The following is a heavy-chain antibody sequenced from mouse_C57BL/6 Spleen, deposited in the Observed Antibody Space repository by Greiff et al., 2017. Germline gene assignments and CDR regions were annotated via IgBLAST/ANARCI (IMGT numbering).Heavy chain of an antibody. D-gene: IGHD1-2*01. CDR1: GYAFTNYL. J-gene: IGHJ2*01. V-gene: IGHV1-54*01. CDR2: INPGSGGT. CDR3: TRRLRDYFDY. Sequence: VQLQQSGAELVRPGTSVKVSCKASGYAFTNYLIEWVKQRPGQGLEWIGVINPGSGGTNYNEKFKGKAILTADKSSSTAYMELRSLTSEDSAVYYCTRRLRDYFDYWGQGTTLTVSS.